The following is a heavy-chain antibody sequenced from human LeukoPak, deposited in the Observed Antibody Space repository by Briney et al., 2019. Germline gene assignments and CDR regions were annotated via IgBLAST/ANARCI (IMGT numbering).Heavy chain of an antibody. CDR3: ARDKTVVVPNRRVEKEYYFDY. Sequence: PSETLSLTCTVSGGSISSGGYYWSWIRQHPGKGLEWIGYIYYSGSTYYNPSLKSRVTISVDTSKNQFSLKLSSVTAADTAVYYCARDKTVVVPNRRVEKEYYFDYWGQGTLVTVSS. CDR1: GGSISSGGYY. CDR2: IYYSGST. D-gene: IGHD3-22*01. J-gene: IGHJ4*02. V-gene: IGHV4-31*03.